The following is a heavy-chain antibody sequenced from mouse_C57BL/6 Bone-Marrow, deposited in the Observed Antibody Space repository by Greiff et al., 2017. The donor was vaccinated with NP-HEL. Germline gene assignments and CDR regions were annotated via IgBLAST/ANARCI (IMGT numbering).Heavy chain of an antibody. Sequence: VQLQQPGAELVKPGASVKLSCKASGYTFTSYWMQWVKQRPGQGLEWIGEIDPSDSYTNYNQKFKGKATLTVDTSSSTAYMQLSSLTSEDSAVYYCARDRYDGYFDVWGTGTTVTVSS. CDR1: GYTFTSYW. D-gene: IGHD2-14*01. CDR3: ARDRYDGYFDV. V-gene: IGHV1-50*01. CDR2: IDPSDSYT. J-gene: IGHJ1*03.